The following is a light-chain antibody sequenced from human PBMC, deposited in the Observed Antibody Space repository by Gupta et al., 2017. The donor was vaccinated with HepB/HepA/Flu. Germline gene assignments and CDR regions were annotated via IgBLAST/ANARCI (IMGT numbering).Light chain of an antibody. CDR1: SSNIGAGYD. J-gene: IGLJ2*01. V-gene: IGLV1-40*01. Sequence: QSVLTQPPSVSGAPGQRVTIPCTGSSSNIGAGYDVQWYQQLPGTAPKLLMYGNSNRPSGVPDRFSGSKSGTSASLAITGLQAEDEANYYCQSFDSSLIGLVFGGGTKLTVL. CDR3: QSFDSSLIGLV. CDR2: GNS.